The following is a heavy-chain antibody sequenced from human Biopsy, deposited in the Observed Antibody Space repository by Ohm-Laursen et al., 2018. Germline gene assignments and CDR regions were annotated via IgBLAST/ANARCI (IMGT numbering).Heavy chain of an antibody. J-gene: IGHJ1*01. CDR1: VATFSKYA. Sequence: GASVKVSCKASVATFSKYAINWLRQAPGQGLEWMGGINPMFGTAKYAQRFQGRVTITADKSTSTADMELSSLTSDDTAVYYCARDYSRNIPMYSPDWGQGTLVAVSS. V-gene: IGHV1-69*06. D-gene: IGHD3-10*02. CDR2: INPMFGTA. CDR3: ARDYSRNIPMYSPD.